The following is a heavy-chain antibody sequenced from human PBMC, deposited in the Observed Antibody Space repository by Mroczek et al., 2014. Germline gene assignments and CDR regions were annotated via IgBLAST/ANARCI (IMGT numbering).Heavy chain of an antibody. CDR2: IYHSGNT. CDR3: ARDSSSSRWRD. J-gene: IGHJ4*02. D-gene: IGHD6-6*01. CDR1: GVSINSHY. V-gene: IGHV4-59*11. Sequence: QVQLQHGGPGLLKPSETLSLTCTVSGVSINSHYWSWIRQSPGKGLEWIGYIYHSGNTNYNPSLKSRVTISVDTSKNQFSLNLSSVTAADTAVYYCARDSSSSRWRDWSQGTLVTVSS.